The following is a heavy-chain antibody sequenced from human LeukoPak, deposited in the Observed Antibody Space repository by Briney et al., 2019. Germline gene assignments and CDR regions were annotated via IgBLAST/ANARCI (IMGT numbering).Heavy chain of an antibody. CDR2: ISGSGGST. Sequence: GGSLRLSCGASGFTFSSYAMSWVRQAPGKGLEWVSAISGSGGSTYYADSVKGRFTISRDNSKNTLYLQMNSLRAEDTAVYYCAKLMVRGTSFDYWGQGTLVTVSS. CDR1: GFTFSSYA. D-gene: IGHD3-10*01. V-gene: IGHV3-23*01. J-gene: IGHJ4*02. CDR3: AKLMVRGTSFDY.